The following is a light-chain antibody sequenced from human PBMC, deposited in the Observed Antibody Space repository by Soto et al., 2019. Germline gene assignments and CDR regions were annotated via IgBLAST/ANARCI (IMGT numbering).Light chain of an antibody. Sequence: DIQMTQPPSTLSASVGDSVTITCRASQSISNRLAWYQQKPGKAPKVLIYKASSLESGVPSRFSGSGSGTEFSLTISSLQPDDFATYYCQQYNSDSRTFGQGTKVDIK. CDR3: QQYNSDSRT. CDR2: KAS. J-gene: IGKJ1*01. CDR1: QSISNR. V-gene: IGKV1-5*03.